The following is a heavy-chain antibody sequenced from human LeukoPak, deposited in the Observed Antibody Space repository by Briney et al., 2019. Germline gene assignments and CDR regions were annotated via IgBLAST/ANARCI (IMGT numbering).Heavy chain of an antibody. CDR1: GFTFSSYA. D-gene: IGHD5-18*01. CDR3: ARDPRGYSYGYGFDY. CDR2: ISYDGSNK. Sequence: QPGGSLRLSCAASGFTFSSYAMHWVRQAPGKGLEWVAVISYDGSNKYYADSAKGRFTISRDNSKNTLYLQMNSLRAEDTAVYYCARDPRGYSYGYGFDYWGQGTLVTVSS. J-gene: IGHJ4*02. V-gene: IGHV3-30*04.